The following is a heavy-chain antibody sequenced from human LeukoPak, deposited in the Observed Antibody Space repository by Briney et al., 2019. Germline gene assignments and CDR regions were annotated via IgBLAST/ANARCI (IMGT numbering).Heavy chain of an antibody. Sequence: ASVKVSCKASGYTFTTYAISWVRQAPGQGLEWMGWTSPNIGETNFLQRFQGRVSVTTDTSTSTAYMELRSLRSDDTAVYYCASHHPGYYDILTGYYNPYYYYMDVWGKGTTVTVSS. CDR2: TSPNIGET. D-gene: IGHD3-9*01. J-gene: IGHJ6*03. CDR1: GYTFTTYA. V-gene: IGHV1-18*01. CDR3: ASHHPGYYDILTGYYNPYYYYMDV.